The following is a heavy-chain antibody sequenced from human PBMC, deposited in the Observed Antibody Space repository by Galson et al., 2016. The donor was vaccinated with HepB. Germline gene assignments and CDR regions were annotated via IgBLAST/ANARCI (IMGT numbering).Heavy chain of an antibody. CDR3: AKEVGYRNTWYPFDY. D-gene: IGHD6-13*01. V-gene: IGHV1-2*06. J-gene: IGHJ4*02. Sequence: VKVSCKASGYIFTDYYMHWVRQAPGQGLEWMGRINPRSGVTSYAQEFEGRVTMTRDTSITTFYMYLSGLRSDDTAVYYCAKEVGYRNTWYPFDYWGQGSLVTVSS. CDR2: INPRSGVT. CDR1: GYIFTDYY.